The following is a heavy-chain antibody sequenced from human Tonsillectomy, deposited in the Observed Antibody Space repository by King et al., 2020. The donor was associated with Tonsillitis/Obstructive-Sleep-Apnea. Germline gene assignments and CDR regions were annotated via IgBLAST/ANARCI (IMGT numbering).Heavy chain of an antibody. J-gene: IGHJ6*04. D-gene: IGHD2-2*01. Sequence: VQLQQWGAGLLKPSETLSLTCAVYGGSFSGNFWSWIRQPPGKGLEWIGEINHSGSTNYNPSLKSRVTISVDTSKNQFSLKLSSVTAADTAVYYCASWGDYCRSTNCYYVWGKGTPVTVSS. CDR3: ASWGDYCRSTNCYYV. V-gene: IGHV4-34*01. CDR2: INHSGST. CDR1: GGSFSGNF.